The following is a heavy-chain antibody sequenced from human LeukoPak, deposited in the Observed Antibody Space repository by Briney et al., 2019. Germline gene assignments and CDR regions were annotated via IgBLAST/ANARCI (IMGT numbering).Heavy chain of an antibody. CDR2: ITWNSGSI. J-gene: IGHJ4*02. Sequence: GGSLRLSCAASGFTFDDYGMHWVRQAPGKGLEWVSGITWNSGSIGYADSVKGRFTISRDNAKNSLYLQMNSLRAEDTAFYYCAKDSGDYWGQGTLVTVSS. CDR3: AKDSGDY. CDR1: GFTFDDYG. V-gene: IGHV3-9*01.